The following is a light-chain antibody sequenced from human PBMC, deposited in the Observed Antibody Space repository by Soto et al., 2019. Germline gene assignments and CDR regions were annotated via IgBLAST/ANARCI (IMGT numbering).Light chain of an antibody. CDR2: DVT. V-gene: IGLV2-11*01. J-gene: IGLJ2*01. Sequence: QSALSQPSSVSGSPGQSVAVSCTGTSSDVGRYNHVSWYQHHPGKAPKLLVYDVTNRPSGVPDRFSGSKSGNTASLTISGLQTEDEADYYCCSYADSYTLVFGGGTKLTVL. CDR1: SSDVGRYNH. CDR3: CSYADSYTLV.